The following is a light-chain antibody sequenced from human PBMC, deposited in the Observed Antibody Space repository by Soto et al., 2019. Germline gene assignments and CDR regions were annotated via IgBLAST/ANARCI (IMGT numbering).Light chain of an antibody. CDR1: STDIGAYKF. CDR2: DVT. V-gene: IGLV2-14*03. CDR3: ISYTRFDTYV. J-gene: IGLJ1*01. Sequence: QSVLTQPASVSASPGQSITISCTGTSTDIGAYKFVSWYQQHPGKAPQLMIYDVTSRPSGVSNRFSGSKSGNTASLIISGLQAEDEADYYCISYTRFDTYVFGTGTKLTVL.